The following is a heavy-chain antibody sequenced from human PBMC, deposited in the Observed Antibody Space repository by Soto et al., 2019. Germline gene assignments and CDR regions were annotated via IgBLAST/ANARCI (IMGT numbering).Heavy chain of an antibody. J-gene: IGHJ6*02. CDR2: ISYDGSNK. Sequence: GGSLRLSCAASGFTFSSYGMHWVRQAPGKGLEWVAVISYDGSNKYYADSVKGRFTISRDNSKNTLYLQMNSLRAEDTAVYYCAKPETYYDFWSGYWSPDYYYYYGMDVWGQGTTVTVSS. CDR3: AKPETYYDFWSGYWSPDYYYYYGMDV. D-gene: IGHD3-3*01. V-gene: IGHV3-30*18. CDR1: GFTFSSYG.